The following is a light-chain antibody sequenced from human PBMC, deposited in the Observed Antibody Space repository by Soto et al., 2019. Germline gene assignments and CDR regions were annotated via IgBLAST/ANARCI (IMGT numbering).Light chain of an antibody. CDR2: GAS. CDR3: QQYGSSPAIT. J-gene: IGKJ5*01. Sequence: EIVLTQSPGTLSLSPGERATLACRASHTISSSYLACYVQKPFQAPSLLIYGASSRANGIPDRFRATRSGTDFTITISRLEPEDFAVYYCQQYGSSPAITFGQGTRLEIK. V-gene: IGKV3-20*01. CDR1: HTISSSY.